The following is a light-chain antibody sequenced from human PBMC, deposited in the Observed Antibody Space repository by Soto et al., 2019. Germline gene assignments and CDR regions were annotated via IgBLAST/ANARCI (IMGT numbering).Light chain of an antibody. CDR1: SSDVGGYNY. Sequence: QSALTQPASVSGSPGQSITISCTGTSSDVGGYNYVSWYQQHPGKAPKLMIYEVSNWPSGVSNRFSASKSGNTASLTISGLQAEDEANYYCSSYTSSSTVVFGGGTKVTVL. CDR3: SSYTSSSTVV. J-gene: IGLJ2*01. V-gene: IGLV2-14*01. CDR2: EVS.